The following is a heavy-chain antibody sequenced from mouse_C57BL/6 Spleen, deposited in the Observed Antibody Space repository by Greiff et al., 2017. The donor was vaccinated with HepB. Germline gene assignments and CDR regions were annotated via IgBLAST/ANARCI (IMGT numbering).Heavy chain of an antibody. CDR1: GYTFTSYW. V-gene: IGHV1-50*01. Sequence: QVQLQQPGAELVKPGASVKLSCKASGYTFTSYWMQWVKQRPGQGLEWIGEIDPSDSYTNYHQKFKGKATLTVDTSSSTAYLQLHSLTSEDSAVYYCARARQLRPYYFDYWGQGTTLTVSS. CDR3: ARARQLRPYYFDY. CDR2: IDPSDSYT. J-gene: IGHJ2*01. D-gene: IGHD3-2*02.